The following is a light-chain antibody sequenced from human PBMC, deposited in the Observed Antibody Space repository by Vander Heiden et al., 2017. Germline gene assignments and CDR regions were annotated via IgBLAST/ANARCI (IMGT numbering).Light chain of an antibody. CDR1: SDDVGAYEY. CDR3: SSRAASNTLT. V-gene: IGLV2-8*01. Sequence: QSALTHPPSASGSPGHSVTIPCTGTSDDVGAYEYVSWYQKYPGKAPRLIIYEVNKRPSGVPDRFSGSKSGNTASLTVSRLQAEDDADYYCSSRAASNTLTFGGGTKLTVL. J-gene: IGLJ2*01. CDR2: EVN.